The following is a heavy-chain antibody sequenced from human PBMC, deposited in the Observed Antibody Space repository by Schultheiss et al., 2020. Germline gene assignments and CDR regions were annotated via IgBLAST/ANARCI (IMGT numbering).Heavy chain of an antibody. CDR3: AKDDKYYYGSGSYGLFDY. V-gene: IGHV3-66*02. Sequence: GGSLRLSCAASGFTFGTYAMSWVRQAPGKGLEWVSVIYSGGSTYYADSVKGRFTISRDNSKNTLYLQMNSLRAEDTAVYYCAKDDKYYYGSGSYGLFDYWGQGTLVTVSS. D-gene: IGHD3-10*01. CDR2: IYSGGST. J-gene: IGHJ4*02. CDR1: GFTFGTYA.